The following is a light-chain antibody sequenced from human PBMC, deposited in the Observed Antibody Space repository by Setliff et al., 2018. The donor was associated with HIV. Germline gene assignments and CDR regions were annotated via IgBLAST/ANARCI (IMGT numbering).Light chain of an antibody. CDR2: RTN. Sequence: QSVLTQPPSASGTPGQRVTISCSRSNSNIGGNYVSWYQHIPGTAPKLLIYRTNQRPSGVPDRFSGSKSGTSASLAISGLRPEDESDYYCAAWDDSLTTVLFGGGTQLTVL. CDR1: NSNIGGNY. V-gene: IGLV1-47*01. CDR3: AAWDDSLTTVL. J-gene: IGLJ3*02.